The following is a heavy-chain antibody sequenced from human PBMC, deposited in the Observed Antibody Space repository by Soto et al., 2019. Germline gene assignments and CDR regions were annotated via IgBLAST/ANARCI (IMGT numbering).Heavy chain of an antibody. CDR1: GFTFSDYY. J-gene: IGHJ4*02. V-gene: IGHV3-11*01. D-gene: IGHD2-15*01. Sequence: PGGSLRLSCAASGFTFSDYYMSWIRQAPGKGLEWASYISSSGSTIYYADSVKGRFTISRDNAKNSLYLQMNSLRAEDTAVYYCARDCGGTVVVAATTYCYWGQGTLVTVSS. CDR3: ARDCGGTVVVAATTYCY. CDR2: ISSSGSTI.